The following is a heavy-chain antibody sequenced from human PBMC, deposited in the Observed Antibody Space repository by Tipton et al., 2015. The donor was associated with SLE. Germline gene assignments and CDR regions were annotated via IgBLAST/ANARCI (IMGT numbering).Heavy chain of an antibody. J-gene: IGHJ3*02. CDR1: GFTFSSSA. Sequence: SLRLSCAASGFTFSSSAMHWVRQAPGKGLEWVALISYDGSNKYYADSVKGRFTISRDNSKNTLYLRMNSLIPDDTAVYYCARDEAEYYGSGDAFDIWGQGTMVTVSS. D-gene: IGHD3-10*01. V-gene: IGHV3-30-3*01. CDR3: ARDEAEYYGSGDAFDI. CDR2: ISYDGSNK.